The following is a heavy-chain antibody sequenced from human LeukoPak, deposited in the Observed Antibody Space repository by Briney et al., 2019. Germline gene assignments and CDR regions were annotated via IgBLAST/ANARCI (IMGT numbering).Heavy chain of an antibody. D-gene: IGHD3-22*01. Sequence: LRASVKVSCKASGYTFTGYYMHWVRQAPGQGLEWMGRINPNSGGTNYAQKFQGRVTMTRDTSISTAYMELSRLRSDDTAVYYCARETYYYDSSGYYYYSWGQGTLVTVSS. J-gene: IGHJ4*02. CDR2: INPNSGGT. CDR3: ARETYYYDSSGYYYYS. CDR1: GYTFTGYY. V-gene: IGHV1-2*06.